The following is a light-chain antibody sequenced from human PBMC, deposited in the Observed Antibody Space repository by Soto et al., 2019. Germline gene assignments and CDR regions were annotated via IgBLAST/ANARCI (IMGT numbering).Light chain of an antibody. CDR3: QQYSNWPPIN. J-gene: IGKJ3*01. V-gene: IGKV3-15*01. CDR1: QSVSSN. Sequence: EIVLTQSPATLSVSPGERATLSCRASQSVSSNLAWYQQKPGQAPRLLIYDASTSATGIPARFSGSGSGTEFTLTISTLQSEDLAVYYCQQYSNWPPINFGPGTKVDIK. CDR2: DAS.